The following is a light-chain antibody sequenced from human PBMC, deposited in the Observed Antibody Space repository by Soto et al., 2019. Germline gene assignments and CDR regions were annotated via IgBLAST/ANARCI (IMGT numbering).Light chain of an antibody. CDR1: QGVSNY. CDR2: TAS. Sequence: DIEMTQSPASLSTSVGERVTITCRASQGVSNYLAWYQQKPGNVPQLLTSTASTLNSGAPSRFSGSGSGTEFTLTIRSLQPDAFSPYYCQIYCSPSEAFGQGTKLDI. V-gene: IGKV1-5*03. J-gene: IGKJ1*01. CDR3: QIYCSPSEA.